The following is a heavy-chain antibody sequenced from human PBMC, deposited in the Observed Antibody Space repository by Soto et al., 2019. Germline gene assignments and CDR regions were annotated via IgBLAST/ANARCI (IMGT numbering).Heavy chain of an antibody. J-gene: IGHJ4*02. CDR3: ATDLTTVTLFDY. CDR2: FDPEDGET. Sequence: ASVKVSYKVSGYTLTELSMHWVRQAPGKGLEWMGGFDPEDGETIYAQKFQGRVTMTEDTSTDTTYMELSSLRSEDTAVYYCATDLTTVTLFDYWGQGTLVTVSS. D-gene: IGHD4-17*01. CDR1: GYTLTELS. V-gene: IGHV1-24*01.